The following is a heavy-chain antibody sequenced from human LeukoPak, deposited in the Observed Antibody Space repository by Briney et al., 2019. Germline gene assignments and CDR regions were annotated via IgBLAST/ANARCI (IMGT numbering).Heavy chain of an antibody. J-gene: IGHJ5*02. D-gene: IGHD3-16*02. CDR3: AKVGPYDYVWGSYRRPDWFDP. Sequence: GGSLRLSCAASGFTFSSYAMSWVRQAPGKGLEWVSAISGSGGSTYYADSVKGRFTISRDNSKNTLYLQMNSLRAEDTAVYYCAKVGPYDYVWGSYRRPDWFDPWGQGTLVTVSS. V-gene: IGHV3-23*01. CDR1: GFTFSSYA. CDR2: ISGSGGST.